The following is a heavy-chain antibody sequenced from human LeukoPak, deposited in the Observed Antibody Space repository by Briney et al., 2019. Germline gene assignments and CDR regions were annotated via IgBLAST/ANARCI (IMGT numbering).Heavy chain of an antibody. J-gene: IGHJ4*01. V-gene: IGHV3-21*01. D-gene: IGHD6-13*01. Sequence: GGSLRLSCAASGFTFSSYSMNWVRQAPGKGLEWVSSISSSSSYIYYADSVKGRFTISRDNAKNLLYLQMNSLRAEDTAVYYCARGRDSNSWEFRDYWCHGTLVTVSS. CDR3: ARGRDSNSWEFRDY. CDR1: GFTFSSYS. CDR2: ISSSSSYI.